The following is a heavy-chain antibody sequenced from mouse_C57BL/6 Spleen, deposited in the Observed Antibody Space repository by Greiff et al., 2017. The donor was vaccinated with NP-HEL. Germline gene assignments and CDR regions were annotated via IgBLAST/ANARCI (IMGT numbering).Heavy chain of an antibody. CDR2: IHPNSGST. D-gene: IGHD2-4*01. V-gene: IGHV1-64*01. CDR3: ARCEPYDYDGGFAY. J-gene: IGHJ3*01. CDR1: GYTFTSYW. Sequence: QVQLQQPGAELVKPGASVKLSCKASGYTFTSYWMHWVKQRPGQGLEWIGMIHPNSGSTNYNEKFKSKATLTVDKSSSTAYMQLSSLTSEDSAVYYCARCEPYDYDGGFAYWGQGTLVTVSA.